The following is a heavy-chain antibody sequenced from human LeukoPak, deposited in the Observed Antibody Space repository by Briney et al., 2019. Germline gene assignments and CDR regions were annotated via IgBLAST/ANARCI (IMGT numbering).Heavy chain of an antibody. CDR1: GFTFSSYN. V-gene: IGHV3-21*01. CDR2: IDSSSRYI. D-gene: IGHD2-2*01. J-gene: IGHJ4*02. Sequence: PGGSLRLSCAASGFTFSSYNMDWVRQAPGKGLEWVSFIDSSSRYIYQADSVKGRFTISRDNAKSSVFLQMNSLRAEDTAVYYCARVGGHCTSTSCPPPDYWGQGNLVTVSS. CDR3: ARVGGHCTSTSCPPPDY.